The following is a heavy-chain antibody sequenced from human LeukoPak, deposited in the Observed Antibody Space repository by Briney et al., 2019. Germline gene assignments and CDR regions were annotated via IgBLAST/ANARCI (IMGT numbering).Heavy chain of an antibody. Sequence: PGGSLRLSCTASGFTFSSSTMTWVRQAPGKGLEWVSAISGSGDDTYYADSVKGRFTISRDNSKNTLYLQMNSLRAEDTAVYYCAKDVGYYDSSGFGQSYYFDYWGQGTLVTVSS. CDR3: AKDVGYYDSSGFGQSYYFDY. J-gene: IGHJ4*02. V-gene: IGHV3-23*01. CDR1: GFTFSSST. D-gene: IGHD3-22*01. CDR2: ISGSGDDT.